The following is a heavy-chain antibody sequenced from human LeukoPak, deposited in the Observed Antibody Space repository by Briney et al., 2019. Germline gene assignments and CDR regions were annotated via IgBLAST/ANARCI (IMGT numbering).Heavy chain of an antibody. CDR1: GFTLSNYS. V-gene: IGHV3-64D*09. CDR2: ISSNGGIT. J-gene: IGHJ4*02. CDR3: VNDKDRVVVAATLDH. Sequence: PGGSLRLSCSASGFTLSNYSMHWVRQAPGKGLEYVSDISSNGGITYYADSVKGRFTVSRDNSKNMLYLQMNSLRAEDTAVYYCVNDKDRVVVAATLDHWGQGILVTVSS. D-gene: IGHD2-15*01.